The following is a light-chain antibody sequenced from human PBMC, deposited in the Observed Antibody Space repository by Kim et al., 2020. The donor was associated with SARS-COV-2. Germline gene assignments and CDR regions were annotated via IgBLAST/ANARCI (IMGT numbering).Light chain of an antibody. CDR1: QSVNSN. CDR3: QQYNHWPPYT. Sequence: SQGERAPLSGRARQSVNSNVAWYQQKPGQAPRLLIYGASTRATGIPARFSGSRSGTEFTLAISSLQSEDFAVYFCQQYNHWPPYTFGQGTKLEI. V-gene: IGKV3-15*01. J-gene: IGKJ2*01. CDR2: GAS.